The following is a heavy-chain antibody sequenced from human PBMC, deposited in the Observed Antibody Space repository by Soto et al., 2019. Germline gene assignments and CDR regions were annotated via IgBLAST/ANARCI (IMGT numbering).Heavy chain of an antibody. J-gene: IGHJ1*01. CDR3: ARDPRQLLFTGIAAADPEYFQN. CDR1: GGTFSSYA. V-gene: IGHV1-69*13. D-gene: IGHD6-13*01. Sequence: SVKVSCKASGGTFSSYAISWVRQAPGQGLEWMGGIIPIFGTANYAQKFQGRVTITADESTSTAYMELSSLRSEDTAVYYCARDPRQLLFTGIAAADPEYFQNWGQGTLVTVSS. CDR2: IIPIFGTA.